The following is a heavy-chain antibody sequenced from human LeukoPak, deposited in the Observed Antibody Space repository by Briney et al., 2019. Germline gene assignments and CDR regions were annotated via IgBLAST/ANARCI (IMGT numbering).Heavy chain of an antibody. J-gene: IGHJ4*02. Sequence: GGSLRLSCAASGFTFSDYYMSWIRQAPGKGLEWVSYISSSGSTIYYADSVKGRFTISRDNAKNSLYLQMNSLRAEDTAVYYCARAKPKNMVRGLIMRRESRYYFDYWGQGTLVTVSS. CDR2: ISSSGSTI. CDR1: GFTFSDYY. V-gene: IGHV3-11*01. CDR3: ARAKPKNMVRGLIMRRESRYYFDY. D-gene: IGHD3-10*01.